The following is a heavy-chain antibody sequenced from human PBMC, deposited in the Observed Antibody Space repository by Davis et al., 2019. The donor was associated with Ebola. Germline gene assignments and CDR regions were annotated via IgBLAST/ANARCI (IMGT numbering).Heavy chain of an antibody. V-gene: IGHV1-2*04. CDR2: INPNSGGT. CDR3: ARESVFGVVDY. CDR1: GGTFSSYA. D-gene: IGHD3-3*01. J-gene: IGHJ4*02. Sequence: ASVKVSCKASGGTFSSYAISWVRQAPGQGLEWMGWINPNSGGTNYAQKFQGWVTMTRDTSISTAYMELSRLRSDDTAVYYCARESVFGVVDYWGQGTLVTVSS.